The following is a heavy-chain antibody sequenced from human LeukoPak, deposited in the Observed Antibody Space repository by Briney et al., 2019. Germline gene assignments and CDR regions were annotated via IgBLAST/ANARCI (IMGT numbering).Heavy chain of an antibody. V-gene: IGHV3-30*02. CDR1: GFTFSSYG. CDR2: IRYDGSNK. D-gene: IGHD3-10*01. CDR3: ARVGMVRGVRDYYYMDV. J-gene: IGHJ6*03. Sequence: GGSLRLSCAASGFTFSSYGMHWVRQAPGKGLEWVAFIRYDGSNKYYADSVKGRFTISRDNSKNTLYLQMNSLRAEDTAVYYCARVGMVRGVRDYYYMDVWGKGTTVTVSS.